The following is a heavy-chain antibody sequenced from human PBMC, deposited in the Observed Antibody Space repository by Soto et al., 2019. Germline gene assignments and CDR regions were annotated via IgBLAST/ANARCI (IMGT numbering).Heavy chain of an antibody. J-gene: IGHJ4*02. V-gene: IGHV4-28*01. CDR1: GYSISSSNW. Sequence: QVQLQESGPGLVKPSDSLSLTCAVSGYSISSSNWWGWIRQPPGKGREWIGYIYYSGTTYYNPSLKXRXTXSXXTSKNQFSTKLTSVTAVDTAVYYCARREIQGPIDYWGQGTLVTVSS. CDR2: IYYSGTT. D-gene: IGHD1-26*01. CDR3: ARREIQGPIDY.